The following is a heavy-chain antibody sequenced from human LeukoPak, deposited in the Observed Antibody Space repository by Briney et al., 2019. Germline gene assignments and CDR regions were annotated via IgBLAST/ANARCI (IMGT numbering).Heavy chain of an antibody. V-gene: IGHV3-20*01. J-gene: IGHJ6*02. Sequence: PGGSLRLSCAASGFTFDDYGMSWVRQAPGKGLEWVSGINWNGGSTGYADSVKGRFTISRDNAKNSLYLQMNSLRAEDTALYHRARGSAGFDYYGMDVWGQGTTVTVSS. CDR2: INWNGGST. CDR3: ARGSAGFDYYGMDV. CDR1: GFTFDDYG. D-gene: IGHD6-25*01.